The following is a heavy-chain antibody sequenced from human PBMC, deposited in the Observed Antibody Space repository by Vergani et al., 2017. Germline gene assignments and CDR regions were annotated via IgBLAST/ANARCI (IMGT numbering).Heavy chain of an antibody. J-gene: IGHJ4*02. D-gene: IGHD6-19*01. CDR2: ISAYNGNT. CDR1: GYTFTSYG. CDR3: ARVSPGDNSGWEPFDY. Sequence: QVQLVQSGAEVKKPGASVKVSCKASGYTFTSYGISWVRQAPGQGLEWMGWISAYNGNTNYAQKLQGRVKITGDTSTNTVYMEMNNLRSEDTAVYYCARVSPGDNSGWEPFDYWGQGTLVTVSS. V-gene: IGHV1-18*01.